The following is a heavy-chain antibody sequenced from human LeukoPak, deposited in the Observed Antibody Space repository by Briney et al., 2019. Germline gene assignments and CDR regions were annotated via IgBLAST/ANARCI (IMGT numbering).Heavy chain of an antibody. CDR1: GYSFTSYW. D-gene: IGHD6-13*01. J-gene: IGHJ5*02. CDR2: IYPGDSDT. V-gene: IGHV5-51*01. Sequence: GESLKISCKGSGYSFTSYWIGWVRQMPGKGLEWMGIIYPGDSDTRYSPSFQGQVTISADRSISTAYLQWSSLRASDTAMYYCARRRAAADPNWFDPWGQGTLVTVSS. CDR3: ARRRAAADPNWFDP.